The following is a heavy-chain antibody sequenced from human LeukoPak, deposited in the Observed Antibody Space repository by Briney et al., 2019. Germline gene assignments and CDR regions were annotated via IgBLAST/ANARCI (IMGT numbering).Heavy chain of an antibody. J-gene: IGHJ4*02. Sequence: GGSLRLSCAASGFTVSSNYMSGVRQAPGKGLEWVSVIYSGGSTYYADSVKGRFTISRDNSKNTLYLQMNSLRAEDTAVYYCARDDGSSYGDYARGDSSIWGQGTLVTVSS. D-gene: IGHD4-17*01. V-gene: IGHV3-66*01. CDR3: ARDDGSSYGDYARGDSSI. CDR1: GFTVSSNY. CDR2: IYSGGST.